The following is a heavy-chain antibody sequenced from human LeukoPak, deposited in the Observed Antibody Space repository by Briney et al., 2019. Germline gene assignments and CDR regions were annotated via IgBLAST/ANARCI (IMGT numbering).Heavy chain of an antibody. CDR1: GYTFTGYY. CDR3: ARVPYPYCSGGSCLYYYGMDV. Sequence: ASVKVSCKASGYTFTGYYMHWVRQAPGQGLEWMGLINPNSCGTNYAQKFQGRVTMTRDTSISTAYMEMSRLRSDDTDVYYCARVPYPYCSGGSCLYYYGMDVWGQGTTVTVSS. D-gene: IGHD2-15*01. CDR2: INPNSCGT. V-gene: IGHV1-2*02. J-gene: IGHJ6*02.